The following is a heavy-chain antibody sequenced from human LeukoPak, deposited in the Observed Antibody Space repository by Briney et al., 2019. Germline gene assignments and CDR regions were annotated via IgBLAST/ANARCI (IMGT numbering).Heavy chain of an antibody. CDR2: ILRNSGSI. CDR3: VKDGGRDTAAAYY. V-gene: IGHV3-9*01. J-gene: IGHJ4*02. Sequence: PGGSLRLSCAASGFTFDDYAMHCLRQAPGKGLEWVSGILRNSGSIGYADSVKGRFTISRDDAKNSLYLQMNSLRAEDTALYYCVKDGGRDTAAAYYWGQGTLVSVSS. D-gene: IGHD6-13*01. CDR1: GFTFDDYA.